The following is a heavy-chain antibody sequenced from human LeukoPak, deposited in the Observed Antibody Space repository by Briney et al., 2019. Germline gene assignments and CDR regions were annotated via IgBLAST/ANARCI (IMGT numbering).Heavy chain of an antibody. Sequence: ASVKVSCKASGHTFTSYDINWVRQATGQGLEWMGWMNPNSGSTGYAQKFQGRVTITRNTSISTAYMELSSLRSEDTAVYYCAREAAAGTFDYWGQGTLVTVSS. CDR1: GHTFTSYD. J-gene: IGHJ4*02. D-gene: IGHD6-13*01. V-gene: IGHV1-8*03. CDR3: AREAAAGTFDY. CDR2: MNPNSGST.